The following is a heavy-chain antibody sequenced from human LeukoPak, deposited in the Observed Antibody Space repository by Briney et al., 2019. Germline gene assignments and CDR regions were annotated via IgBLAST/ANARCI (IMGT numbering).Heavy chain of an antibody. V-gene: IGHV3-30*02. Sequence: GGSLRLSCAASGFTFSSYGMHWVRQAPGKGLEWVAFIRYDGSNKYYADSVKGRFTISRDNSKNTLYLQMNSLRAEDTAVYYCARFAAGGSYYYYMDVWGKGTTVTVSS. J-gene: IGHJ6*03. D-gene: IGHD3-10*01. CDR2: IRYDGSNK. CDR1: GFTFSSYG. CDR3: ARFAAGGSYYYYMDV.